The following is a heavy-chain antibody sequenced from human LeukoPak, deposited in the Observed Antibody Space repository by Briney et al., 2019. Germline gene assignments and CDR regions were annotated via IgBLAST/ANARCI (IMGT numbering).Heavy chain of an antibody. CDR1: GGSISSYY. J-gene: IGHJ5*02. Sequence: SETLSLTCTVSGGSISSYYWSWIRQPPGKGLEWIGYIYYSGSTNYNPSLKSRVTISVDTSKNQSSLQLSSVTAADTAVYYCARDSPGYCSSTSCRKFDPWGQGTLVTVSS. D-gene: IGHD2-2*01. V-gene: IGHV4-59*12. CDR2: IYYSGST. CDR3: ARDSPGYCSSTSCRKFDP.